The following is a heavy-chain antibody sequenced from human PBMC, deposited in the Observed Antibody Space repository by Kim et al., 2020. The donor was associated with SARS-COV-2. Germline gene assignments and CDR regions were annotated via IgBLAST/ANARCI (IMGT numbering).Heavy chain of an antibody. CDR1: GGSISSSSYY. Sequence: SETLSLTCTVSGGSISSSSYYWGWIRQPPGKGLEWIGSIYYSGSTYYNPSLKSRVTISVDTSKNQFSLKLSSVTAADTAVYYCARHSPPSSTSRPRYYYYGMDVWGQGTTVTVSS. D-gene: IGHD2-2*01. CDR3: ARHSPPSSTSRPRYYYYGMDV. V-gene: IGHV4-39*01. CDR2: IYYSGST. J-gene: IGHJ6*02.